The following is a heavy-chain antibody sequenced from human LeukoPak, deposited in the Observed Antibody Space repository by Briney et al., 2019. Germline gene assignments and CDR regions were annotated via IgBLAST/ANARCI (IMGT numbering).Heavy chain of an antibody. J-gene: IGHJ4*02. V-gene: IGHV4-34*01. CDR2: INHSGST. CDR1: GGSFSGYY. Sequence: PSETLSLTCAVYGGSFSGYYWSWIRQPPGKGLEWIGEINHSGSTNYNPSLKSRVTISVDTSKNQFSLKLSSVTAADTAVYYCARGEWELCYWGQGTLVTVSS. D-gene: IGHD1-26*01. CDR3: ARGEWELCY.